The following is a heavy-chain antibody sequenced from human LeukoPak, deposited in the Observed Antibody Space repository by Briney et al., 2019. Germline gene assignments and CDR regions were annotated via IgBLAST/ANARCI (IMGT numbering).Heavy chain of an antibody. CDR3: VRGRGVPEYYFDY. J-gene: IGHJ4*02. V-gene: IGHV3-74*01. Sequence: GGSLRLSCANSGFTFSSYWMHWVRQAPGKGLVWVSRIKTDGSSTTYAGFLQGRFTISRDNAKNTLYLQMNSLRADDTAVYYCVRGRGVPEYYFDYWGQGTLVTVSS. CDR2: IKTDGSST. D-gene: IGHD2-2*01. CDR1: GFTFSSYW.